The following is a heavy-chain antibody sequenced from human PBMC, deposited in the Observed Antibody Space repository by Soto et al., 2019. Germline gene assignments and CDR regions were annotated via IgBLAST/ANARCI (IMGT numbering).Heavy chain of an antibody. CDR1: GFTFSSYA. Sequence: DVQLLESGGGLVQPGGSLRLSCAASGFTFSSYAMNWVRQAPGKVLEWVSAISGSGGSTYYADSVKGRFTISRDNSRNTLYLHMNSLRAEDTAVYYCAKDRAAAGSYGMDVWGQGTTVTVSS. J-gene: IGHJ6*02. V-gene: IGHV3-23*01. D-gene: IGHD6-13*01. CDR2: ISGSGGST. CDR3: AKDRAAAGSYGMDV.